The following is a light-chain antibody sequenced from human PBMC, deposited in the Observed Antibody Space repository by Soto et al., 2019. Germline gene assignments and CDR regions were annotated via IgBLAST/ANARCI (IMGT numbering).Light chain of an antibody. V-gene: IGKV1-5*03. CDR3: QQYNDYPWT. CDR2: KAS. CDR1: QSISRW. Sequence: IQITQSHSTLPAXXGXXRXIXYLASQSISRWLAWYQQKPGKVPKLLIYKASGLNSGVPSRFSGSGSGTEFTLTISSLQPDDFATYYCQQYNDYPWTFGQGTKVDIK. J-gene: IGKJ1*01.